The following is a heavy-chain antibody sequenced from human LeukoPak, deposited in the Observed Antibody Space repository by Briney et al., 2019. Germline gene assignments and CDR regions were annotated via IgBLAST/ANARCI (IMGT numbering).Heavy chain of an antibody. Sequence: PSETLSLTCAVYGGSFSGYYRSWIRQPPGKGLEWIGEINHSGSTNYNPSLKSRVTISVDTSKNQFSLKLCSVTAADTAVYYCASSSGYYSSFGYFDYWGQGTLVTVSS. CDR3: ASSSGYYSSFGYFDY. V-gene: IGHV4-34*01. CDR2: INHSGST. CDR1: GGSFSGYY. J-gene: IGHJ4*02. D-gene: IGHD3-22*01.